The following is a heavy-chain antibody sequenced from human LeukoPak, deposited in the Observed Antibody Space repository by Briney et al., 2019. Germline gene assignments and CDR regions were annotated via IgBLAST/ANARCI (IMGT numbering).Heavy chain of an antibody. CDR2: IIPIFGTA. CDR1: GGTFSIYA. D-gene: IGHD1-26*01. J-gene: IGHJ5*02. V-gene: IGHV1-69*05. Sequence: GASVKVSCTSSGGTFSIYAISSVRQAPGQGLELMGGIIPIFGTANYAQKFQCRVTMTTDTSTSTAYMELRSLRSDDTAVYYCARDPRRTSKVGATTTAFDPWGQGTLVTVSS. CDR3: ARDPRRTSKVGATTTAFDP.